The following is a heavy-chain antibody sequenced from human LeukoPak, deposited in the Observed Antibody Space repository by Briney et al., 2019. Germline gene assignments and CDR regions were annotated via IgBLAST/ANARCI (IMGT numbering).Heavy chain of an antibody. CDR1: GGTFSSYA. CDR3: ARGFGSVSIAAADY. V-gene: IGHV1-69*01. Sequence: SVKVSCKTSGGTFSSYAISWVRQAPGQGLEWMGGIIPIFGTANYAQKFQGRVTVTADESTSTAYMELSSLRSEDTAVYYCARGFGSVSIAAADYWGQGTLVTVSS. CDR2: IIPIFGTA. J-gene: IGHJ4*02. D-gene: IGHD6-13*01.